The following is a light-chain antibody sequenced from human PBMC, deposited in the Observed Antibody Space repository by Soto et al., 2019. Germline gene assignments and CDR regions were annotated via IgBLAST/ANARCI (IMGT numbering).Light chain of an antibody. CDR3: HQRNK. J-gene: IGKJ5*01. CDR1: QSVSSY. Sequence: EIVLTQSPVTLSLAPGERATLSCRASQSVSSYLAWYQQKPGQAPRLLIYDASNRATGIPARFSGSRSGTDCTLTISSLEPEDFGVYFCHQRNKFGQGTRLEI. V-gene: IGKV3-11*01. CDR2: DAS.